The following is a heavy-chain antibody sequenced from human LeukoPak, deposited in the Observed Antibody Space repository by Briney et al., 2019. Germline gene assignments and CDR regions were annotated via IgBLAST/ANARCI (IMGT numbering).Heavy chain of an antibody. Sequence: SETLSLTCAVYGGSFSGYYWSWIRQPPGKGLEWIGEINLSGSTNYNPSLKSRVTISVDTSKNQFSLKLSSVTAADTAVYYCARGLTSSSWYTPFDYWGQGTLVTVSS. J-gene: IGHJ4*02. CDR1: GGSFSGYY. D-gene: IGHD6-13*01. CDR3: ARGLTSSSWYTPFDY. CDR2: INLSGST. V-gene: IGHV4-34*01.